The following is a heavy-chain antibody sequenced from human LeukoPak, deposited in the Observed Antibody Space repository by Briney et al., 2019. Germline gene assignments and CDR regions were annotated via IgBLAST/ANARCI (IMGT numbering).Heavy chain of an antibody. CDR3: ASHLAVAGSLVAFDI. CDR1: GYTFTIYA. CDR2: INAGNGNT. D-gene: IGHD6-19*01. J-gene: IGHJ3*02. Sequence: ASVKVSCKASGYTFTIYAMHWVRQAPGQRLEWMGWINAGNGNTKYSQKFQGRVTITRDTSASTAYMELSSLRSEDTAVYYCASHLAVAGSLVAFDIWGQGTMVTVSS. V-gene: IGHV1-3*01.